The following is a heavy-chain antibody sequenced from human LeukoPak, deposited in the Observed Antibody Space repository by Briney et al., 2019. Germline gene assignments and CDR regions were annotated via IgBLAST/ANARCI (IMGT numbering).Heavy chain of an antibody. CDR1: GFTFSSYA. J-gene: IGHJ6*04. V-gene: IGHV3-30*04. CDR3: ARTYYYYYGMDV. CDR2: ISYDGSNK. Sequence: GRSLRLSCAASGFTFSSYAMHWVRQAPGKGLEWVAVISYDGSNKYYADSVKGRFTISRDNSKNTLYLQMNSLRAEDTAVYYCARTYYYYYGMDVWGKGTTVTVSS.